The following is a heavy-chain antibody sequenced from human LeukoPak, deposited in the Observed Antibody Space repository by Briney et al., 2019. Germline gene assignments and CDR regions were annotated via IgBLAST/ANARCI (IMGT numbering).Heavy chain of an antibody. CDR1: GGSISGFY. CDR2: VSDSGSA. D-gene: IGHD5-12*01. CDR3: ARHGATIRLPGTFGI. Sequence: SETLSLTCTVSGGSISGFYWSWIRQPPGKGLEWIAYVSDSGSANYNPSLKSRVTISLDMSNNRVSLKLRSVTAADTAVYYCARHGATIRLPGTFGIWGQGTMVTVSS. J-gene: IGHJ3*02. V-gene: IGHV4-59*08.